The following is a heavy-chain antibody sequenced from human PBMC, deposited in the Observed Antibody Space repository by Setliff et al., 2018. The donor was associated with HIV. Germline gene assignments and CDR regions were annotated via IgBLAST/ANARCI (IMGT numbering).Heavy chain of an antibody. J-gene: IGHJ4*02. Sequence: GGSLRFSCAVSGFTLSDYYMDWVRQAPGKGLERVGRTRNKANGYITEYGASVQGRFTISRDNSKDSLSLQMNNLKAEDTAVYYCVRAAAGLDIWSQGIRVTVSS. CDR1: GFTLSDYY. CDR2: TRNKANGYIT. V-gene: IGHV3-72*01. CDR3: VRAAAGLDI.